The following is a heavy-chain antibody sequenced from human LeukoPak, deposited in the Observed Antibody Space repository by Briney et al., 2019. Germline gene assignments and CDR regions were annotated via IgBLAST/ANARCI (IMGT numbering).Heavy chain of an antibody. D-gene: IGHD5-18*01. CDR2: IYYSGST. J-gene: IGHJ4*02. CDR3: ARNSGIRYGYPFDF. CDR1: GGSFNSNY. Sequence: SETLSLTCTVSGGSFNSNYWNWIRQPPGKGLEWIGYIYYSGSTNYNPSLESRVTMSRDASKNQFSLKLTSVTAADTAVYYCARNSGIRYGYPFDFWGRGTLVTVSS. V-gene: IGHV4-59*08.